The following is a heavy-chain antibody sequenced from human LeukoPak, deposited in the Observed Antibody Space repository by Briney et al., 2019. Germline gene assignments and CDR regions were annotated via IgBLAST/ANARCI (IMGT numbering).Heavy chain of an antibody. CDR1: GGSISGYC. D-gene: IGHD3-22*01. Sequence: SETLSLTCTVSGGSISGYCWSWIRQPPGKGLEWIGYIYYSGRTKYNPSLESRVTISVDTSKNQFSLRLSSVTAADTAVYYCARHRHYDSSGYYYLDYWGQGTLVTVSS. V-gene: IGHV4-59*08. CDR2: IYYSGRT. J-gene: IGHJ4*02. CDR3: ARHRHYDSSGYYYLDY.